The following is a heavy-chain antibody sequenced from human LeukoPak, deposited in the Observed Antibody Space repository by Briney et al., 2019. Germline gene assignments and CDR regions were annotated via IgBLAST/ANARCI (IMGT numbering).Heavy chain of an antibody. CDR1: GFTFSSYA. J-gene: IGHJ4*02. CDR3: ARDLPDY. CDR2: INQDGSEK. Sequence: GGSLRLSCAASGFTFSSYAMSWVRQAPGKGLEWVANINQDGSEKYYVDSVKGRFTTSRDNAKNSLYLQMNSLRAEDTAVYYCARDLPDYWGQGTLVTVSS. V-gene: IGHV3-7*01.